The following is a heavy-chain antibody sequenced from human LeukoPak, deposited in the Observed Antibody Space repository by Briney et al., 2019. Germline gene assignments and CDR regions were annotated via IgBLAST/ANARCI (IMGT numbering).Heavy chain of an antibody. D-gene: IGHD3-10*01. Sequence: PGGSLRLSCAASGFTFSSYGMSWVRQAPGKGLEWVSYISSSGSTIYYADSVKGRFTISRDNAKNSLYLQMNSLRAEDTAVYYCARRPMVRGVIIIDYWGQGTLVTVSS. V-gene: IGHV3-48*04. CDR2: ISSSGSTI. J-gene: IGHJ4*02. CDR1: GFTFSSYG. CDR3: ARRPMVRGVIIIDY.